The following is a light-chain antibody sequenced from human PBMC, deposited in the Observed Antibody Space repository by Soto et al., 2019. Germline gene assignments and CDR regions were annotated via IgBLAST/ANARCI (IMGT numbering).Light chain of an antibody. V-gene: IGKV3-15*01. CDR1: ETVSTN. Sequence: ETVLTQSPATLSVSPGERVTLSCRASETVSTNLAWYQQRPGQAPGLLIYDVSTGATGIPARFSGRRSGTEFTLTISSLQSEDFGVYYCQQYNSWPQTFGQGTKVDIK. J-gene: IGKJ1*01. CDR3: QQYNSWPQT. CDR2: DVS.